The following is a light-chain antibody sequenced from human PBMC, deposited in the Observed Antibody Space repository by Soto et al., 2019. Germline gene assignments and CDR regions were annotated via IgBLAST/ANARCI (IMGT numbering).Light chain of an antibody. J-gene: IGLJ2*01. CDR3: SSYAGSNIVV. Sequence: QYVLTQPPSASGSPGQSVTISCTGTSSAVGGYNFVSWYQQHPGKAPKLMIYEVSERPSGVPDRFSGSKSGNTASLTVSGLQAEDEADSYCSSYAGSNIVVFGGGTKLTVL. CDR2: EVS. CDR1: SSAVGGYNF. V-gene: IGLV2-8*01.